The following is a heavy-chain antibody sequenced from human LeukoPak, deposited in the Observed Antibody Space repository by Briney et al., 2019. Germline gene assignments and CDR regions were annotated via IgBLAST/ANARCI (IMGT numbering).Heavy chain of an antibody. CDR3: TRVYNPDYYYYMDV. D-gene: IGHD1-14*01. J-gene: IGHJ6*03. V-gene: IGHV4-39*07. CDR2: IYYSGST. Sequence: PSETLSLTCTVSGGSISSYYWGWVRQPPGKGLEWIGSIYYSGSTYYTPSLKSRVIISVDTSKNQFSLSLRSVTAADTAVYYCTRVYNPDYYYYMDVWGKGTTVTVSS. CDR1: GGSISSYY.